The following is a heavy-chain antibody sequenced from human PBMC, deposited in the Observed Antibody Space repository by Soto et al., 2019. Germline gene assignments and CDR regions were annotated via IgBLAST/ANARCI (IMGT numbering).Heavy chain of an antibody. J-gene: IGHJ6*03. D-gene: IGHD6-19*01. V-gene: IGHV3-9*01. CDR1: GFTFDDYA. Sequence: EVQLVESGGGLVQPGRSLRLSCAASGFTFDDYAMHWVRQAPGKGLEWVSGISWNSGSIGYADSVKGRFTISRDNAKNSLYLQMNSLRAEDTALYYCAKDSSGSDYYYYYMDVWGKGTTVTVSS. CDR3: AKDSSGSDYYYYYMDV. CDR2: ISWNSGSI.